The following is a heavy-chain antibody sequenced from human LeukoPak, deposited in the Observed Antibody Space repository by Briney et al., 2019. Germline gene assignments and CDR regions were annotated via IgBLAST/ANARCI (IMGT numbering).Heavy chain of an antibody. CDR2: INHSGST. D-gene: IGHD2-2*01. Sequence: PSETLSLTCAVYGVSFSGYHWSWIRQPPGKGLEWIGEINHSGSTNSNPSLKSRVTISVDTSKNQFSLKLSSVTAADTAVYYCARRRPYCSSNSCYPFNYWGQGTLVTVSS. J-gene: IGHJ4*02. CDR3: ARRRPYCSSNSCYPFNY. V-gene: IGHV4-34*01. CDR1: GVSFSGYH.